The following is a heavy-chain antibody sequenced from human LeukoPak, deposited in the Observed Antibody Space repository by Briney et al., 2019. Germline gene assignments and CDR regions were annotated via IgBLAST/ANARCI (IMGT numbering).Heavy chain of an antibody. J-gene: IGHJ3*02. D-gene: IGHD6-13*01. CDR1: GYTFTSYG. V-gene: IGHV3-30*02. Sequence: SCKASGYTFTSYGMHWVRQAPGKGLEWVAFTRYDGSNKYYADSVKGRFTISRDNSKNTLYLQMNSLRAEDTAVYYCAREKYSSSWYNAFDIWGQGTMVTVSS. CDR2: TRYDGSNK. CDR3: AREKYSSSWYNAFDI.